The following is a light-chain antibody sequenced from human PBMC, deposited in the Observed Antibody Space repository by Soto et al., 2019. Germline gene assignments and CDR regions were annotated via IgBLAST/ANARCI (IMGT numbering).Light chain of an antibody. Sequence: QSVLTQPPSVSAAPGQKVTISCSGSSSNIGNNDVSWYQQFPGTAPKLLIYDNNKRPSGIPDRFSGSKSGTSATLGFTGLQTGDEADYYCATWDSSLSAGVFGGGTKVTVL. V-gene: IGLV1-51*01. J-gene: IGLJ2*01. CDR3: ATWDSSLSAGV. CDR2: DNN. CDR1: SSNIGNND.